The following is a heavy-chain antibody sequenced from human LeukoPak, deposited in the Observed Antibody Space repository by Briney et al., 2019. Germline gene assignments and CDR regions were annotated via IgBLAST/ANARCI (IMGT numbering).Heavy chain of an antibody. D-gene: IGHD5-18*01. CDR1: GFTFSSYW. J-gene: IGHJ6*02. CDR3: AKDMRELWLPYGMDV. CDR2: IAQDGSEK. V-gene: IGHV3-7*03. Sequence: PGGSLRLSCVTSGFTFSSYWMSWIRQTPRKGLEWVANIAQDGSEKNYLDSVKGRFTISRDNAKNSLYLQMNSLRAEDTALYYCAKDMRELWLPYGMDVWGQGTTVTVSS.